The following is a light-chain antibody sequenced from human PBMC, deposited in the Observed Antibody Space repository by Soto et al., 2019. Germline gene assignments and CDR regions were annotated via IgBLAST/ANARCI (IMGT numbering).Light chain of an antibody. CDR2: GNS. J-gene: IGLJ2*01. V-gene: IGLV1-40*01. CDR3: QSYDSSLREV. CDR1: SSNIGAGYD. Sequence: QSVLTQPPSVSGAPGQRVTISCTGSSSNIGAGYDVHWYQQLPGTAPKLLIYGNSNRPSGVPDRFSGSKSGTSASLAITGLHAEDEADYYRQSYDSSLREVFGGGTKLTVL.